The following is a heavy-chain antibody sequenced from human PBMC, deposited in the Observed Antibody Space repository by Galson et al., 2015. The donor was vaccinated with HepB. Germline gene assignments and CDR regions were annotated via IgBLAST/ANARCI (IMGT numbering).Heavy chain of an antibody. CDR3: ASGGTSLTSNYYYYYYMDV. CDR2: IIPILGIA. CDR1: GGTFSSYA. V-gene: IGHV1-69*10. D-gene: IGHD3-16*01. J-gene: IGHJ6*03. Sequence: SVKVSCKASGGTFSSYAISWVRQAPGQGLEWMGGIIPILGIANYAQKFQGRVTITADKSTSTAYMELSSLRSEDTAVYYCASGGTSLTSNYYYYYYMDVWGKGTTVTVS.